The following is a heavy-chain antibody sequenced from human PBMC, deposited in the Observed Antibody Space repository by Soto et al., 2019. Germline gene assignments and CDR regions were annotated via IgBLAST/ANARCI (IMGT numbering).Heavy chain of an antibody. J-gene: IGHJ3*02. D-gene: IGHD3-22*01. V-gene: IGHV3-33*01. CDR2: IWYDGSNK. Sequence: GGSLRLSCAASGFTFSSYGMHWVRQAPGKGLEWVAVIWYDGSNKYYADSVKGRFTISRDNSKNTLYLQMNSLRAEDTAVYYCARDSLNYYDSNNDAFDIWGQGTMVTVSS. CDR1: GFTFSSYG. CDR3: ARDSLNYYDSNNDAFDI.